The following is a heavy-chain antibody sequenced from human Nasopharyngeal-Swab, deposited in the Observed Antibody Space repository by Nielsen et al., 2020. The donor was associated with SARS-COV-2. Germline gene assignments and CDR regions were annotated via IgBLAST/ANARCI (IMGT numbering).Heavy chain of an antibody. CDR1: GYTLTELS. Sequence: ASVKVSCKVSGYTLTELSMHWVRQAPGKGLEWMGGFDPEDGETIYAQKFQGRVTMTEDTSTDTAYMELSSLRSEDTAVYYCARDPSVVRGVRRFDYWGQGTLVTVSS. CDR2: FDPEDGET. J-gene: IGHJ4*02. CDR3: ARDPSVVRGVRRFDY. V-gene: IGHV1-24*01. D-gene: IGHD3-10*01.